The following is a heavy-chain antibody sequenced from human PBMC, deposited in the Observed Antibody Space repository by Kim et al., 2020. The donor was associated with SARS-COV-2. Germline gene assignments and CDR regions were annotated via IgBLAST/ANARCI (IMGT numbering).Heavy chain of an antibody. D-gene: IGHD6-13*01. J-gene: IGHJ4*02. CDR2: IKEDGSAE. CDR1: GFTFTSYW. Sequence: GGSLRLSCAASGFTFTSYWMSWVRQAPGKGLEWVANIKEDGSAEFYVDSVKGRFTISRDNAKNSLYLQMNNLRAEDTAVYYCATSAASPGNDWGQGTLVT. CDR3: ATSAASPGND. V-gene: IGHV3-7*01.